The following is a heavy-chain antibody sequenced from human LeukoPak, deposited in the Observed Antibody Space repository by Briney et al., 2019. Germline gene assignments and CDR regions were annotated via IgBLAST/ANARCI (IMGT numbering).Heavy chain of an antibody. CDR3: AKGGSSGWYEHIDY. CDR2: ISASGVST. Sequence: GGSLRLSCAASAFTFSTYAISWVRQAPGKGLEWVSAISASGVSTYYADSVKGRFTISRDISKNTLYLQMNSLRADDTAVYYCAKGGSSGWYEHIDYWGQGTLVTVSS. J-gene: IGHJ4*02. V-gene: IGHV3-23*01. D-gene: IGHD6-19*01. CDR1: AFTFSTYA.